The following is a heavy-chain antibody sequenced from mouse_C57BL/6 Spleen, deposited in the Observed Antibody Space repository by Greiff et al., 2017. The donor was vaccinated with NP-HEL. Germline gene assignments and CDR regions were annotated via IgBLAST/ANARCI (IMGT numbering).Heavy chain of an antibody. J-gene: IGHJ3*01. D-gene: IGHD2-3*01. Sequence: QVQLQQPGAELVRPGSSVKLSCKASGYTFTSYWMHWVKQRPIQGLEWIGNIDPSDSETHYNQKFKDKATLTVDKSSSTAYMQLSSLTSEDSAVYYWARGDDGYYPFAYWGQGTLVTVSA. CDR2: IDPSDSET. CDR1: GYTFTSYW. V-gene: IGHV1-52*01. CDR3: ARGDDGYYPFAY.